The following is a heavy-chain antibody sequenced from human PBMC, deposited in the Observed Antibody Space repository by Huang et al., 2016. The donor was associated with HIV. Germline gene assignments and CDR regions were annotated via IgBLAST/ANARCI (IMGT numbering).Heavy chain of an antibody. V-gene: IGHV3-30*18. Sequence: VQLVESGGGVVQPGRSLRLACAASGFSFSTYGLHWVRQAPGTGLEWVAVRSYDGSNKYYANYGKGRFTIARETSENKVYLQMNSLRHEDTTVYYCAKDGADEEWDIDYWGQGTLVTVSS. CDR1: GFSFSTYG. D-gene: IGHD1-26*01. J-gene: IGHJ4*02. CDR3: AKDGADEEWDIDY. CDR2: RSYDGSNK.